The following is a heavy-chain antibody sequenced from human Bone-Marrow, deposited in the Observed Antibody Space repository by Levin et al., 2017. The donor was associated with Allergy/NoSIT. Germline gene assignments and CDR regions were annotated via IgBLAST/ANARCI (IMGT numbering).Heavy chain of an antibody. J-gene: IGHJ6*02. CDR2: IYPGDSAT. CDR1: GYSFTSCW. D-gene: IGHD2-2*01. CDR3: ARLGDIVGVPAAAPRVDGMDV. Sequence: GESLKISCKGSGYSFTSCWIGWVRQMPGKGLEWMGIIYPGDSATRYSPSFQGQVTISADKSISTAYLQWSSLKASDTAMYYCARLGDIVGVPAAAPRVDGMDVWGQGTTVTVSS. V-gene: IGHV5-51*01.